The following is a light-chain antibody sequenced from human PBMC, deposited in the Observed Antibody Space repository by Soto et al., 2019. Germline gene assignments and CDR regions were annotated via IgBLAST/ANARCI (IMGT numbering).Light chain of an antibody. V-gene: IGKV3-20*01. CDR1: QTVRNNY. Sequence: EIVLTQSPATLSLSPGERATLSCRASQTVRNNYLAWYQQKPGQAPRLLIYDASSRATGIPDRFSGSGSGTDFILTISSLEPEDFAVYYCQQYGSSPVTFGQGTRLENK. CDR3: QQYGSSPVT. CDR2: DAS. J-gene: IGKJ5*01.